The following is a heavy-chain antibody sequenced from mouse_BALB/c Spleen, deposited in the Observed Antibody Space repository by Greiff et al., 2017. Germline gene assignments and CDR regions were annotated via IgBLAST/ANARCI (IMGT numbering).Heavy chain of an antibody. V-gene: IGHV2-9*02. J-gene: IGHJ3*01. D-gene: IGHD2-4*01. CDR3: ARGHYDYGLAY. Sequence: VKVEESGPGLVAPSQSLSITCTVSGFSLTSYGVHWVLQPPGKGLEWLGVIWAGGSTNYNSALMSRLSISKDNSKSQVFLKMNSLQTDDTAMYYCARGHYDYGLAYWGQGTLVTVSA. CDR2: IWAGGST. CDR1: GFSLTSYG.